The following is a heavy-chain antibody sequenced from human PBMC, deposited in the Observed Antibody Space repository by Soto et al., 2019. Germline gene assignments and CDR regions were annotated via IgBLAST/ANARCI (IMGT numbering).Heavy chain of an antibody. J-gene: IGHJ4*02. CDR3: ARGVQPRLAVYSGSYYFDY. D-gene: IGHD1-26*01. CDR1: GGSISSSNW. V-gene: IGHV4-4*02. Sequence: SETLSLTCTVSGGSISSSNWWSWVRQPPGKGLEWIGEIYHSGSTNYNPSLKSRVTISVDKSKNQFSLKLISVTAADTAAFYCARGVQPRLAVYSGSYYFDYWGQGILVTVSS. CDR2: IYHSGST.